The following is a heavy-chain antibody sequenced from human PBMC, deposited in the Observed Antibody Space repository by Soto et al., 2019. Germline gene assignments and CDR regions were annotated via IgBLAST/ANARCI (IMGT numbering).Heavy chain of an antibody. J-gene: IGHJ4*02. CDR1: GFTFSSYA. D-gene: IGHD3-22*01. V-gene: IGHV3-23*01. CDR3: AKGGPYYYDSSGYYDY. Sequence: EVQLLESGGGLVQPGGSLRLSCAASGFTFSSYAMSWVRQAPGKGLEWVSAISGSGGSTYYADSVKGRFTISRDNSKNTLYLQMNRLRAEDTAVYYCAKGGPYYYDSSGYYDYWGQGTLVNVSS. CDR2: ISGSGGST.